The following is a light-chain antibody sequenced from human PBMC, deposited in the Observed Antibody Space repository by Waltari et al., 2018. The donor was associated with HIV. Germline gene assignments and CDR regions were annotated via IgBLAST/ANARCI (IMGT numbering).Light chain of an antibody. CDR1: NVGSKS. J-gene: IGLJ1*01. V-gene: IGLV3-21*04. Sequence: SYVLTQPLSLSVAPGKTATLTCGGRNVGSKSVHWYQQNPGQAPVLVIHDDSDRPSGIPERFSGSTSGNTATLTISRVEAGDEADYYCQVWDSSSAHYVFGSGTKVTVL. CDR3: QVWDSSSAHYV. CDR2: DDS.